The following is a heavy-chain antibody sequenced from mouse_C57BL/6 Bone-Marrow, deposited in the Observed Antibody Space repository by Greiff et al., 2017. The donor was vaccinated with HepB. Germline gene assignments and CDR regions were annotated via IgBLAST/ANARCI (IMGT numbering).Heavy chain of an antibody. D-gene: IGHD1-2*01. J-gene: IGHJ2*01. CDR2: IDPENGDT. Sequence: VQLQQSGAELVRPGASVKLSCTASGFNIKDDYMHWVKQRPEQGLEWIGWIDPENGDTEYSSKFQGKVIITADTSSNTAYLQLSSLTSEDTSVYYCTTHTTAYCLVYWGQGATLTFSS. CDR1: GFNIKDDY. V-gene: IGHV14-4*01. CDR3: TTHTTAYCLVY.